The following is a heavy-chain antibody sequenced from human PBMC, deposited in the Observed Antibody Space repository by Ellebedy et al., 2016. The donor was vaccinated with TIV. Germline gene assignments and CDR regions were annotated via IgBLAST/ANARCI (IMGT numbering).Heavy chain of an antibody. D-gene: IGHD3-10*01. J-gene: IGHJ4*02. CDR1: GFTFSSYA. V-gene: IGHV3-23*01. Sequence: PGGSLRLSCAASGFTFSSYAMSWVRQAPGKGLEWVSAISGSGGSTYYADSVKGRFTISRDNSKNTLYLQMNSLRAEDTAVYYCAKDRHYYGSGSYDDYWGQGTLVTVSS. CDR2: ISGSGGST. CDR3: AKDRHYYGSGSYDDY.